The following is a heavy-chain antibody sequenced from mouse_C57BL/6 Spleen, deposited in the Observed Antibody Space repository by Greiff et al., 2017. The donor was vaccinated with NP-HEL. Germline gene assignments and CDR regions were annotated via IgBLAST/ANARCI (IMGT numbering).Heavy chain of an antibody. CDR1: GYTFTDYE. CDR2: IDPETGGT. D-gene: IGHD2-3*01. CDR3: TGGYYNFDY. V-gene: IGHV1-15*01. Sequence: QVQLQQSGAELVRPGASVTLSCKASGYTFTDYEMHWVKQTPVHGLEWIGAIDPETGGTAYNQKFKGKAILTADKSSSTAYMELRSLTSEDSAVYYCTGGYYNFDYWGQGTTLTVSS. J-gene: IGHJ2*01.